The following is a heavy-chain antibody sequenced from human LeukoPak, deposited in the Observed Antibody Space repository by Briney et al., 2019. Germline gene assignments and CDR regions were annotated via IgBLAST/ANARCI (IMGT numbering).Heavy chain of an antibody. J-gene: IGHJ4*02. CDR2: INPNSGGT. CDR1: GYTFTGYY. V-gene: IGHV1-2*02. CDR3: ARSPGRALAGNFDY. D-gene: IGHD6-19*01. Sequence: ASVKVSCKASGYTFTGYYMHWVRQAPGQGLEWMGWINPNSGGTSYAQKFQGRVTMTRDTSTSTVYMELSSLRSEDTAVYYCARSPGRALAGNFDYWGQGTLVTVSS.